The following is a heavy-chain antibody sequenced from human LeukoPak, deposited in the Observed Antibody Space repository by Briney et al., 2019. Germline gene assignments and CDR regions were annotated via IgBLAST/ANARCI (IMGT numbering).Heavy chain of an antibody. CDR1: GFTFNSYG. J-gene: IGHJ3*02. CDR3: AKDYGSGSYFHDAFDI. CDR2: ISYDGSNK. D-gene: IGHD3-10*01. V-gene: IGHV3-30*18. Sequence: PGGSLRLSCAASGFTFNSYGMHWVRQAPGKGLEWVAVISYDGSNKHYADSVKGRFSISRDNSKNTLYLQMNSLRAEDTAVYYCAKDYGSGSYFHDAFDIWGQGTMDTVSS.